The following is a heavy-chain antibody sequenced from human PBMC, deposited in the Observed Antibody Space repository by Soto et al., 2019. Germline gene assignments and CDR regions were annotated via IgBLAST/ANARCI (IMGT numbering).Heavy chain of an antibody. Sequence: GGSLRLSCAASGFTFSSYWMHWFRQAPGKGLVWVSRINSDGSSTSYADSVKGRFTISRDNAKNTLYLQMNSLRAEDTVVYYCARDLGFWSGYYNWFDPWGQGTLVTVSS. CDR2: INSDGSST. J-gene: IGHJ5*02. D-gene: IGHD3-3*01. CDR1: GFTFSSYW. CDR3: ARDLGFWSGYYNWFDP. V-gene: IGHV3-74*01.